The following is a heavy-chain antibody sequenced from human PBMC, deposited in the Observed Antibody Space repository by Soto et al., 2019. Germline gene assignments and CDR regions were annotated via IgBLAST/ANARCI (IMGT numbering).Heavy chain of an antibody. Sequence: EVQVLESGGGLVQPGGSLRLSCAGSGFTFINYAMNWVRQAPGKGMEWVSSISGGGDAAFFPDSVRGRFTISRDNSKNTVTLPMNRLGVDDTAVYYCARKMLVSTTRPNYWYFDLWGRGPLVTVSS. CDR2: ISGGGDAA. CDR1: GFTFINYA. J-gene: IGHJ2*01. D-gene: IGHD2-8*01. V-gene: IGHV3-23*01. CDR3: ARKMLVSTTRPNYWYFDL.